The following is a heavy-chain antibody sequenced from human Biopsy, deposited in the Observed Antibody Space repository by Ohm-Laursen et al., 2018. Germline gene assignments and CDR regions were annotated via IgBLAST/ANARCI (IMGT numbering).Heavy chain of an antibody. Sequence: PSDTLSLTCPVSGGSISNNNYYWGWIRQPPGKGLEWIGSIFYRGSTHYKPSLKSRVNISVDTSKNQFSLKLNSVTAADTAVYYCARDYDTSGYYYASWGQGTLVTVSS. CDR3: ARDYDTSGYYYAS. V-gene: IGHV4-39*01. J-gene: IGHJ5*02. CDR2: IFYRGST. D-gene: IGHD3-22*01. CDR1: GGSISNNNYY.